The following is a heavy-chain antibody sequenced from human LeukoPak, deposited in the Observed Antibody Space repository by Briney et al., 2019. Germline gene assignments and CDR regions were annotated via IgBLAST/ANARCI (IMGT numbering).Heavy chain of an antibody. J-gene: IGHJ4*02. CDR1: GFTFSSYS. Sequence: GGSLRLSCAVSGFTFSSYSMNWVRQAPGKGLEWVSYISSSSSTIYYADSVKGRFTISRDNAKNSLYLQMNSLRAEDTAVYYCARALNGYDYRGQGTLVTVSS. D-gene: IGHD5-24*01. V-gene: IGHV3-48*01. CDR3: ARALNGYDY. CDR2: ISSSSSTI.